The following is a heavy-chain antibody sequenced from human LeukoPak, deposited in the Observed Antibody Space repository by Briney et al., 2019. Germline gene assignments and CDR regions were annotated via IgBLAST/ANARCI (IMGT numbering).Heavy chain of an antibody. J-gene: IGHJ4*02. Sequence: GRSLRLSCAASGFTFSSYGMHWVRQAPGKGLEWVAVIWYDGSNKYYADSVKGRFTISRDNSKNTLYLQMNSLGAEDTAVYYCARDQVVAASFDYWGQGTLVTVSS. V-gene: IGHV3-33*01. CDR1: GFTFSSYG. CDR2: IWYDGSNK. D-gene: IGHD2-15*01. CDR3: ARDQVVAASFDY.